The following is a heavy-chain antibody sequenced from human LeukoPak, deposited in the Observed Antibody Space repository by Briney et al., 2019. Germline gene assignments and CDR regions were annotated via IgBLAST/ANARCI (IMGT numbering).Heavy chain of an antibody. Sequence: PSETLSLTCTVSGGSISSYYWSWIRQPPGKGLEWIGYIYYSGSTNYNPSLKSRVTISVDTSKNQFSLKLSSVTAADTAVYYCARVSHPSGYDDVFDYFDYWGQGTLVTVSS. CDR3: ARVSHPSGYDDVFDYFDY. CDR1: GGSISSYY. V-gene: IGHV4-59*01. CDR2: IYYSGST. J-gene: IGHJ4*02. D-gene: IGHD5-12*01.